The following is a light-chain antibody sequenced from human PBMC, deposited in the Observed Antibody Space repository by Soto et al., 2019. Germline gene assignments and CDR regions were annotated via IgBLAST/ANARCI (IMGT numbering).Light chain of an antibody. CDR3: SSYTSSSTLMV. CDR2: DVS. J-gene: IGLJ2*01. Sequence: QSALTQPASVSGSPGQSITISCTGTSSDVGGYNYVSWYQQHPGKAPKIMIYDVSNRPSGVSNRFSGSKSGNTASLTISGPQDEDEADYYCSSYTSSSTLMVFGGGTQLTVL. V-gene: IGLV2-14*01. CDR1: SSDVGGYNY.